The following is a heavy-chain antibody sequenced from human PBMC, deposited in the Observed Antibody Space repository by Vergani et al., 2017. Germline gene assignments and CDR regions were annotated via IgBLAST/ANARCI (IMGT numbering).Heavy chain of an antibody. J-gene: IGHJ4*02. Sequence: QVQLQESGPGLVKPSQTLSLTCTVSGGSISSGDYYWSWIRQPPGKGLEWFGYIYYSRSTYYNPSLKSLVTRSVDTSKKQFSLKLIYVTAAKTAVYYCARETREDITMRHFDYWGQGTLVIVSS. CDR3: ARETREDITMRHFDY. CDR1: GGSISSGDYY. CDR2: IYYSRST. V-gene: IGHV4-30-4*08. D-gene: IGHD3-22*01.